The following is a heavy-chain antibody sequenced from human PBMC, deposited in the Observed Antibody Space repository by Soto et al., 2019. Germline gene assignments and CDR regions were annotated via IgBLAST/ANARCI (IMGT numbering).Heavy chain of an antibody. CDR3: AKVRCSGNSCYVPDY. D-gene: IGHD2-15*01. CDR1: GFTFNSYT. V-gene: IGHV3-23*01. J-gene: IGHJ4*01. CDR2: ISGSGGSP. Sequence: GGSLRLSCAASGFTFNSYTMAWVRQAPGKGPEWVSSISGSGGSPSYADSVQGRFTISRDNSRNTLSLQMNSLRAEDTATYYCAKVRCSGNSCYVPDYWGHGSLVTVSS.